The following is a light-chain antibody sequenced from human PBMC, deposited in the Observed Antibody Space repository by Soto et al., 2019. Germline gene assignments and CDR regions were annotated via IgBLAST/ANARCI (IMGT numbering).Light chain of an antibody. Sequence: DIQMTQSPSTLSASVGDRVTITCRASQSISSWLAWYQQKPGKAPKLLIYKASSLESGVPSRFSGSGSGTEFTLTISSLQPDDFATYYCQQYNWYWTFGQGTKVDI. CDR1: QSISSW. CDR3: QQYNWYWT. CDR2: KAS. V-gene: IGKV1-5*03. J-gene: IGKJ1*01.